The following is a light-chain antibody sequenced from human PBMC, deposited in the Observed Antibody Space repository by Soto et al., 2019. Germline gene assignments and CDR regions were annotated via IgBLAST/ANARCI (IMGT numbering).Light chain of an antibody. Sequence: QSALTQPASVSESTGPSITISCTGSSSDVGGYKDVSWYQQHPGKAPKLLLYDVTNRPSGVSNRFSGSKSGYTASLTISGLQSEDEADYYCSSYTSFKTLGFGTGTKRTVL. V-gene: IGLV2-14*01. CDR2: DVT. CDR1: SSDVGGYKD. J-gene: IGLJ1*01. CDR3: SSYTSFKTLG.